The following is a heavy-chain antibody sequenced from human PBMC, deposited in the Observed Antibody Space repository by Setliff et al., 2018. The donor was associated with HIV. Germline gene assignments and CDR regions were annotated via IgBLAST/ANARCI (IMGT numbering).Heavy chain of an antibody. D-gene: IGHD6-19*01. J-gene: IGHJ6*03. CDR3: TTSDGAVAGIYYYYYMDV. Sequence: KAGGSLRLSCAASGFTFSNAWMNWVRQAPGKGLEWVGRIKSKTDGGTTDYAAPVKGRFTISRDDSKNTLYLQMNSLKTEDTAVYYCTTSDGAVAGIYYYYYMDVWGKGTTVTVSS. V-gene: IGHV3-15*07. CDR1: GFTFSNAW. CDR2: IKSKTDGGTT.